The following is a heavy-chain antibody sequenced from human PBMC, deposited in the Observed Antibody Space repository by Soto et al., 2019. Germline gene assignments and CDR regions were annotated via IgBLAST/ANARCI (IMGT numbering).Heavy chain of an antibody. CDR1: GFTFDDYA. CDR3: AKASPGRYFDL. Sequence: EVQLVESGGGLVQPGRSLRLSCAASGFTFDDYAMHWVRQAPGKGLEWVSGISWHSGSIGYADSVKGRFTISRDNAKNSLYLQMNSLRAEDTALYYCAKASPGRYFDLWGRGTLVTVSS. J-gene: IGHJ2*01. V-gene: IGHV3-9*01. CDR2: ISWHSGSI.